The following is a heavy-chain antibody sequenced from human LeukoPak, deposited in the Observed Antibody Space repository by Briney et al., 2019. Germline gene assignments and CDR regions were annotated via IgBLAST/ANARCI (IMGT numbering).Heavy chain of an antibody. CDR1: GFTFSSYA. D-gene: IGHD2-2*02. Sequence: PGRSLRLSCAASGFTFSSYAMHWVRQAPDKGLEWVAVISYDGSNKYYADSVKGRFTISRDNSKNTLYLQMNSLRAEDTAVYYCAKGVVPAAIHGAFDIWGQGTMVTVSS. CDR3: AKGVVPAAIHGAFDI. J-gene: IGHJ3*02. V-gene: IGHV3-30*04. CDR2: ISYDGSNK.